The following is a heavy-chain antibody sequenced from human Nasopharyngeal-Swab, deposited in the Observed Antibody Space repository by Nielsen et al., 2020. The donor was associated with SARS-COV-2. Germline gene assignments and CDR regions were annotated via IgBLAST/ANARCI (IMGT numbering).Heavy chain of an antibody. CDR1: GGIFNRYA. CDR2: IIADFGST. V-gene: IGHV1-69*06. Sequence: SVKVSCKASGGIFNRYAISWLRQAPGQGLEWMGGIIADFGSTNYAQKFQGRVTITADKSTSTAYMELSSLRSEDTAIYYCAREGADDSIGYVPRDAFDIWGQGTMVTVSS. CDR3: AREGADDSIGYVPRDAFDI. J-gene: IGHJ3*02. D-gene: IGHD3-22*01.